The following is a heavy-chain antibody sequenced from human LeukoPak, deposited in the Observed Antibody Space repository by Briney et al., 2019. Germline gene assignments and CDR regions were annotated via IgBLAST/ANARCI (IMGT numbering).Heavy chain of an antibody. CDR3: AKGDGVAVNFFDF. CDR2: ISASGGHT. J-gene: IGHJ4*02. Sequence: PGGSLRLSCAASGFTFNNYAMSWVRQAPGKGLEWVSLISASGGHTYYADSVEGRFTISRDNSKSTLYLQLNSLRADDTAVFYCAKGDGVAVNFFDFWGQGTLVTVSS. CDR1: GFTFNNYA. D-gene: IGHD3-22*01. V-gene: IGHV3-23*01.